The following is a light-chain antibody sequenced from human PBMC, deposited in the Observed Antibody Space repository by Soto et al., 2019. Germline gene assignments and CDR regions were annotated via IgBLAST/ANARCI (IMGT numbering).Light chain of an antibody. Sequence: EIVLTQSPGTLSLSPGERATLSCRASQSVSSGYLAWYQQKPGQAPRLLIYGASTRATGIPDRFSGSGSGTDFTLTISSLQPDDFATYYCQQYNSYSRTFGQGTKVDIK. V-gene: IGKV3-20*01. CDR3: QQYNSYSRT. CDR2: GAS. CDR1: QSVSSGY. J-gene: IGKJ1*01.